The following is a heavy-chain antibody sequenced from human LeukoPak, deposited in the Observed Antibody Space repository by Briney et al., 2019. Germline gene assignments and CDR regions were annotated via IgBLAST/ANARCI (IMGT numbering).Heavy chain of an antibody. Sequence: PSQTLSLTCTVSGGSISSGSYYWSWIRQPAGKGLEWIGRIYTSGSTNYNPSLKSRVTISVDTSKNQFSLKLSSVTAADTAVYYCARREASGSGYYGFDYWGQGTLVTVSS. CDR3: ARREASGSGYYGFDY. CDR2: IYTSGST. J-gene: IGHJ4*02. CDR1: GGSISSGSYY. D-gene: IGHD3-3*01. V-gene: IGHV4-61*02.